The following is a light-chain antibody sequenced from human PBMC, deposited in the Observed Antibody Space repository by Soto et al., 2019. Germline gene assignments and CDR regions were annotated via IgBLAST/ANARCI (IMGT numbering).Light chain of an antibody. J-gene: IGKJ4*01. CDR3: QQYGTSPLT. V-gene: IGKV3D-15*01. CDR1: QAISSN. CDR2: DAS. Sequence: EIVMTQSPATLSVSRGERATLSCRANQAISSNLAWYQQKPGQAPRLLIYDASTRATGIPARFSGSGSGTDFTLTISTLEPEDSAVYYCQQYGTSPLTFGGGTKVDIK.